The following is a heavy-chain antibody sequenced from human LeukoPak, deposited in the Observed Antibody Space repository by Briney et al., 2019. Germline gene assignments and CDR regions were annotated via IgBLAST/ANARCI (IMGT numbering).Heavy chain of an antibody. CDR2: IKQDGSEK. D-gene: IGHD3-22*01. CDR1: GFTFSSYW. CDR3: ARHMIVVLSPLIDY. Sequence: PGGSLRLSCAASGFTFSSYWMSWVRQAPGKGLEWVANIKQDGSEKYYVDSVKGRFTISRDNAKNSLYLQMNSLRAEDTAVYYCARHMIVVLSPLIDYWGQGTLVTVSS. J-gene: IGHJ4*02. V-gene: IGHV3-7*01.